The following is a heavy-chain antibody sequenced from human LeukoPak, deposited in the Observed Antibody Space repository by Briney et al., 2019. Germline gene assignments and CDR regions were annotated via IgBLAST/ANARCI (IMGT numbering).Heavy chain of an antibody. D-gene: IGHD6-6*01. Sequence: SETLSLTCTASGGSISSGGYYWSWIRQHPGKGLEWIGHIYYSGTSFYNPSLTSRVTISVDTSKSQFSLKLTSVNDADTAVYYCARIERSSYSLGFDYWGQGTLVTVSS. CDR1: GGSISSGGYY. CDR2: IYYSGTS. V-gene: IGHV4-31*03. J-gene: IGHJ4*02. CDR3: ARIERSSYSLGFDY.